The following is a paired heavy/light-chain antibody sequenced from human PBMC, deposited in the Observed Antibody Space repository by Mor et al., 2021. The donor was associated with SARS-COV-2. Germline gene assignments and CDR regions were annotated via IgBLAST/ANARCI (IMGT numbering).Heavy chain of an antibody. J-gene: IGHJ6*02. D-gene: IGHD6-25*01. V-gene: IGHV1-3*01. CDR3: ARLPRCCSAEGYYYYGMDV. CDR1: GYTFTSYA. Sequence: QVQLVQSGAEVKKPGASVKVSCKASGYTFTSYAMHWVRQAPGQRLEWMGWINAGNGNTKYSQKFQGRVTITRDTSASTAYMELSSLRSEDTAVYYCARLPRCCSAEGYYYYGMDVWGQGTTVTVSS. CDR2: INAGNGNT.
Light chain of an antibody. V-gene: IGKV2-30*01. Sequence: DVVMTQSPLSLPVTLGQPASISCRSSQSLVYSDGNTYLNWFQQRPGQSPRRLIYKVSNRDSGVPDRFSGSGSGTDFTLKISRVEAEDVGVYYCMQGTHWSYTFGQGTKLEIK. CDR1: QSLVYSDGNTY. J-gene: IGKJ2*01. CDR3: MQGTHWSYT. CDR2: KVS.